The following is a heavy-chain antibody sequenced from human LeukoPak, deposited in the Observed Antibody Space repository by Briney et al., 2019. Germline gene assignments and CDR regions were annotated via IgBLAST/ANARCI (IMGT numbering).Heavy chain of an antibody. D-gene: IGHD6-19*01. Sequence: HGESLKISCKGSGYGFTSYWIGWVRQMPGKGLEWMGIIYPSDSDTRYTPSFEGQVTISADKSISTAYLQWSSLKASDTAMYYCARRDRYSSGWDFDYWGQGTLVTVSS. CDR1: GYGFTSYW. CDR3: ARRDRYSSGWDFDY. V-gene: IGHV5-51*01. CDR2: IYPSDSDT. J-gene: IGHJ4*02.